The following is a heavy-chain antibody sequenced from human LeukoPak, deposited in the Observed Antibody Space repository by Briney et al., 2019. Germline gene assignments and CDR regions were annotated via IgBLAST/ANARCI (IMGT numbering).Heavy chain of an antibody. D-gene: IGHD3-10*01. J-gene: IGHJ6*02. Sequence: SVKVSCKASGGTFSSYAISWVRQAPGQGLEWMGRIIPIFGIANYAQKFQGRVTITADKSTSTAYMELSSLRSEDTAVYYCAREGGAGGPGDMVRADYGMDVWGQGTTVTVSS. V-gene: IGHV1-69*04. CDR3: AREGGAGGPGDMVRADYGMDV. CDR1: GGTFSSYA. CDR2: IIPIFGIA.